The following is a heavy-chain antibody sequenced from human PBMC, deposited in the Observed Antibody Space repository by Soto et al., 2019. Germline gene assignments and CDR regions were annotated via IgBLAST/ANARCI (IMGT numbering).Heavy chain of an antibody. CDR2: ITSSSTYI. CDR1: GFTFSAYS. J-gene: IGHJ4*02. V-gene: IGHV3-21*06. Sequence: EVQLVESGGGLVKPGGSLRPSCVASGFTFSAYSMSWVRQAPGQGLEWVSSITSSSTYIYYTRSVEGRFTISRDDAKNSLHLQMDSLRAEDTAVYYCARDLLEGYGHARQPDYWGQGTLVTVSS. CDR3: ARDLLEGYGHARQPDY. D-gene: IGHD5-18*01.